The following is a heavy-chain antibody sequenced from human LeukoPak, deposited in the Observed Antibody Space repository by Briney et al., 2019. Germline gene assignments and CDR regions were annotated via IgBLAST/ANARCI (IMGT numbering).Heavy chain of an antibody. V-gene: IGHV4-30-2*01. CDR2: IYHSGST. D-gene: IGHD3-3*01. J-gene: IGHJ4*02. Sequence: SETLSLTCTVSGGSISSGGYYWSWIRQPPGKGLEWIGYIYHSGSTYYNPSLKSRVTISVDRSKNQFSLKLSSVTAADTAVYYCARTSSLYDFWRGGDYWGQGTLVTVSS. CDR3: ARTSSLYDFWRGGDY. CDR1: GGSISSGGYY.